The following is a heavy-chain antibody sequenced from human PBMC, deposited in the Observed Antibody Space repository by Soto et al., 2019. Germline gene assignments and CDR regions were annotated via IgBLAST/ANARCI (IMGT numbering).Heavy chain of an antibody. D-gene: IGHD3-22*01. CDR3: AKHTTFYSDRTGPGDYFDY. Sequence: LRLSCAASGFTFSSNAMSWVRQAPGKGLEWVSGITGSGGITDYADSVKGRFTISRDNSRNTLYLQMNYLRVEDTAVYFCAKHTTFYSDRTGPGDYFDYWGQGTLVTVSS. V-gene: IGHV3-23*01. CDR2: ITGSGGIT. J-gene: IGHJ4*02. CDR1: GFTFSSNA.